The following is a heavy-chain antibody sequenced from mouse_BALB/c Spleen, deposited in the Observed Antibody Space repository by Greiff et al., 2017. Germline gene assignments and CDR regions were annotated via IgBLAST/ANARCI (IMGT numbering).Heavy chain of an antibody. CDR1: GYSITSGYY. Sequence: EVKLMESGPGLVKPSQSLSLTCSVTGYSITSGYYWNWIRQFPGNKLEWMGYISYDGSNNYNPSLKNRISITRDTSKNQFFLKLNSVTTEDTATYYCASGYGYAMDYWGQGTSVTVSS. J-gene: IGHJ4*01. CDR3: ASGYGYAMDY. V-gene: IGHV3-6*02. D-gene: IGHD2-2*01. CDR2: ISYDGSN.